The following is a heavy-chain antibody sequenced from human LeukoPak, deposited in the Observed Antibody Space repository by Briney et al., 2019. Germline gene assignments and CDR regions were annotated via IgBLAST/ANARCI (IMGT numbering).Heavy chain of an antibody. J-gene: IGHJ4*02. CDR3: ARRTTVVTHFDY. V-gene: IGHV3-23*01. CDR1: GFTFSSYV. Sequence: GGSLRLSCAASGFTFSSYVMTWVRQAPGKGLEWVAIIGGTSGTTYYADSVKGRFTISRDNSKNTLYLQLSSLRAEDTAIYYCARRTTVVTHFDYWGQGTLVTVSS. D-gene: IGHD4-23*01. CDR2: IGGTSGTT.